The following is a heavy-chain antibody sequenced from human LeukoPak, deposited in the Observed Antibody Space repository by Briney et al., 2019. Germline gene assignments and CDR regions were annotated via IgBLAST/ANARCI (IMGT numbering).Heavy chain of an antibody. CDR3: GRFGYVAGADL. CDR1: GFSLSTYW. Sequence: GGSLRLSCAASGFSLSTYWVTWVRRAPGTGLEWVANINPGGTETYYVEPVKCRLTISRDNAKNLVYLQMNSLRAEDSAVYHCGRFGYVAGADLWGQRTLVTVSS. CDR2: INPGGTET. D-gene: IGHD6-19*01. V-gene: IGHV3-7*01. J-gene: IGHJ4*01.